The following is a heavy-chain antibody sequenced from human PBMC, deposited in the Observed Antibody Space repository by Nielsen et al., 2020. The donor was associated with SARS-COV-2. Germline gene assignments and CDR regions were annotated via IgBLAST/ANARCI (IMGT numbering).Heavy chain of an antibody. J-gene: IGHJ6*04. D-gene: IGHD2-2*01. CDR2: IDPSDSYT. Sequence: GESLKISCKGSGYSFTSYWISWVRQMPGKGLEWMGRIDPSDSYTNYSPSFQGHVTISADKSISTAYLQWSSLKASDTAMYYCARQFEPAAPKDVWGKGTTVTVSS. V-gene: IGHV5-10-1*01. CDR1: GYSFTSYW. CDR3: ARQFEPAAPKDV.